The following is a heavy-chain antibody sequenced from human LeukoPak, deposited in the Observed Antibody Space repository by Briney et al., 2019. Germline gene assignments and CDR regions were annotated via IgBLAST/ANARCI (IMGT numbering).Heavy chain of an antibody. CDR1: GFTFTNHG. Sequence: GGSLRLSCAASGFTFTNHGMHWVRQAPGKGLEWVAFIRNVGNNKYHADSVKGRFTISRDNSKSTQYLQMNSLRAEDTALYYCVYGDFVRTVNYFDYWGQGTLVTVSS. V-gene: IGHV3-30*02. J-gene: IGHJ4*02. D-gene: IGHD4-17*01. CDR2: IRNVGNNK. CDR3: VYGDFVRTVNYFDY.